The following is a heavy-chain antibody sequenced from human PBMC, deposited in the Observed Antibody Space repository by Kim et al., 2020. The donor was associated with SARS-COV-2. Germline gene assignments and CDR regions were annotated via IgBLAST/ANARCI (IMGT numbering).Heavy chain of an antibody. V-gene: IGHV4-34*01. CDR1: GGSFSGYY. CDR2: INHSGST. J-gene: IGHJ3*02. Sequence: SETLSLTCAVYGGSFSGYYWSWIRQPPGKGLEWIGEINHSGSTNYNPSLKSRVTISVDTSKNQFSLKLGSVTAADTAVYYRARVRYSSSWWDDAVDIWG. D-gene: IGHD6-13*01. CDR3: ARVRYSSSWWDDAVDI.